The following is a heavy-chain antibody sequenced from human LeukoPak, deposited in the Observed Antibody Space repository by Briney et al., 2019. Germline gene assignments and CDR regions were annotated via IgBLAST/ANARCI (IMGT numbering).Heavy chain of an antibody. Sequence: TSETLSLTCTVSGGSISSGSYYWSWIRQPPGKGLEWIGEINHSGSTNYNPSLKSRVTISVDTSKNQFSLKLSSVTAADTAVYYCARHGAYCSSTSCLRAHYYYYMDVWGKGTTVTVSS. J-gene: IGHJ6*03. CDR3: ARHGAYCSSTSCLRAHYYYYMDV. CDR2: INHSGST. V-gene: IGHV4-39*01. CDR1: GGSISSGSYY. D-gene: IGHD2-2*01.